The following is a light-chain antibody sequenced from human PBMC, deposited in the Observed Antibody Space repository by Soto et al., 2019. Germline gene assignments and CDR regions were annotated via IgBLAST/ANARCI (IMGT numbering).Light chain of an antibody. Sequence: QAVVTQEPSLTVSPGGTGTLTCGSSTGPVTNGHFPYWFQQKPGQAPRPLIYDTDNKHSWTPDRFSASLLRDKAALTLSGALPEDEADYYCLLSFTGRLYVFGPGTKLTVL. CDR2: DTD. CDR3: LLSFTGRLYV. J-gene: IGLJ1*01. V-gene: IGLV7-46*01. CDR1: TGPVTNGHF.